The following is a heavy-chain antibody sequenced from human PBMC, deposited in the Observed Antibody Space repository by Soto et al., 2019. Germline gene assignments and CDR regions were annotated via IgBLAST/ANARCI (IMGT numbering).Heavy chain of an antibody. V-gene: IGHV3-48*02. CDR3: ARLYYDYV. D-gene: IGHD3-3*01. J-gene: IGHJ6*02. Sequence: PXGSLRLSFAGSGFTFGTYRMNWVRQAAGKGLEWIAYISYDSDTIQYADSVKGRFTISRDNAKNSLYLQMNSLRDEDTAVYYCARLYYDYVWGQGTTVTVSS. CDR1: GFTFGTYR. CDR2: ISYDSDTI.